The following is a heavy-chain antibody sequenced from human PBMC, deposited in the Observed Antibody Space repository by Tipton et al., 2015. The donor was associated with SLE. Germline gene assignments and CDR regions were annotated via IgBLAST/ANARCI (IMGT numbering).Heavy chain of an antibody. D-gene: IGHD3-22*01. CDR3: ARVNLVHRSGYTLNY. CDR1: GYTFTGYY. Sequence: QVQLVQSGAEVKKPGASVQVSCKASGYTFTGYYMHWVRQAPGQGLEWTGWINPNSGGTNYAQKFQGRVTMTRDTSISTAYMELSRLRSDDTAVYYCARVNLVHRSGYTLNYWGQGTLVTVSS. V-gene: IGHV1-2*02. CDR2: INPNSGGT. J-gene: IGHJ4*02.